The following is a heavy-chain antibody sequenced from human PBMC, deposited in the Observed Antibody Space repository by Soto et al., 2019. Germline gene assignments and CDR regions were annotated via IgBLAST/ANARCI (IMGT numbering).Heavy chain of an antibody. J-gene: IGHJ4*02. Sequence: SVQVSCKSSGGTFSSYAIIWVLQAPGQGLEWMGGIIPIFGTANYAQKFQGRVTITADESTSTAYMELSSLRSEDTAVYYCARDSSGWKNYYFDYWGQGTLVTVSS. V-gene: IGHV1-69*13. CDR2: IIPIFGTA. CDR3: ARDSSGWKNYYFDY. CDR1: GGTFSSYA. D-gene: IGHD6-19*01.